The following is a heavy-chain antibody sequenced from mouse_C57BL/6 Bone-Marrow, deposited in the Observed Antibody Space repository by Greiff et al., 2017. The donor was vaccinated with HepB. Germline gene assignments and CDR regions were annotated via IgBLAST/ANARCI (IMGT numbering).Heavy chain of an antibody. D-gene: IGHD2-12*01. CDR3: ARGEAHLRRMDY. CDR1: GYTFTSYW. CDR2: IDPSDSYT. J-gene: IGHJ4*01. V-gene: IGHV1-69*01. Sequence: QVQLQQPGAELVMPGASVKLSCKASGYTFTSYWMHWVKQSTGQGLEWIGEIDPSDSYTNYNQKFKGKSTLTVDKSSSTAYMQLSSLTSEDSAVYYCARGEAHLRRMDYWGQGTSVTVSS.